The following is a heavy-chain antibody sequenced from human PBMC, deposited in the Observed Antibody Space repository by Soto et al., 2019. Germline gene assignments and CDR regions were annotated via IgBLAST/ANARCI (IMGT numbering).Heavy chain of an antibody. V-gene: IGHV4-59*01. Sequence: QVQLQESGPGLVKPSETLSLTCSVSGGSISDYYWSWIRQPPGRGLEWIGYIYKSGSTNYNLSLKSRVTISVDTSKNLFSLTLSSVTAADTAVYYCARDQNGSPHFDYWGQGTLVTVSS. CDR2: IYKSGST. J-gene: IGHJ4*02. CDR3: ARDQNGSPHFDY. D-gene: IGHD1-26*01. CDR1: GGSISDYY.